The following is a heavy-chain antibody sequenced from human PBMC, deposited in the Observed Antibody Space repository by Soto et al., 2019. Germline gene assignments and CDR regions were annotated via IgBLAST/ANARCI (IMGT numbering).Heavy chain of an antibody. J-gene: IGHJ4*02. CDR3: AGDWSAWDCLGSRGFDY. V-gene: IGHV6-1*01. CDR1: GDSVSSIGAA. CDR2: TYYRATWYN. D-gene: IGHD3-10*02. Sequence: QVQLRQSGPGLVKPSLTLSLTCAISGDSVSSIGAAWNWIRQSPSLGLEWLGRTYYRATWYNNYAISVTSRITIKADTTQNQLSLQLSSVNPDDAAVYFCAGDWSAWDCLGSRGFDYWGQGALVTVSS.